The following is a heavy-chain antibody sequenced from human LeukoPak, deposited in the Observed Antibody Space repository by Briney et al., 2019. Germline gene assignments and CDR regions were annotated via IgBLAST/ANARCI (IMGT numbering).Heavy chain of an antibody. Sequence: ASVKVSCKASGYTFTGYYMHWVRQAPGQGLEWMGWINPNSGGTNYAQKFQGRVTMTRDTSISTAYMELSRLRSDDTAVYYCARGSDYYDSSGPVAFDIWGQGTMVTVSS. D-gene: IGHD3-22*01. CDR3: ARGSDYYDSSGPVAFDI. CDR1: GYTFTGYY. CDR2: INPNSGGT. V-gene: IGHV1-2*02. J-gene: IGHJ3*02.